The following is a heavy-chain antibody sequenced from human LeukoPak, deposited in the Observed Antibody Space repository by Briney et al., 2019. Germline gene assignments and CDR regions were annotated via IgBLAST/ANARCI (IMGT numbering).Heavy chain of an antibody. CDR3: ARGAYSSSNFGLDY. J-gene: IGHJ4*02. V-gene: IGHV3-33*01. Sequence: GRSLRPSCAASGPTLSSYGMRWVRQAPGKGREWVAVIWYEGSNKFYADSVKDRLTTSRDNSKNTLYLQMNSLRAEDTAVYYCARGAYSSSNFGLDYWGQGTLVTVSS. D-gene: IGHD6-6*01. CDR2: IWYEGSNK. CDR1: GPTLSSYG.